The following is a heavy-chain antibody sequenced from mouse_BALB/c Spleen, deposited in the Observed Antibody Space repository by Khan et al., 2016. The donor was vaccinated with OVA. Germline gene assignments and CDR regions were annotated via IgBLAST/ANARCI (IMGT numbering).Heavy chain of an antibody. CDR2: IRYSGST. V-gene: IGHV3-2*02. Sequence: EVQLQESGPGLVKPSQSLSLTCTVTGYSITSDYAWNWIRQFPGNILEWMGYIRYSGSTSYNPSLKSRISITRETSKNPIFLQLNSVTTEDTATYYCARWGNSYFDYWGQGTTLPVSS. CDR3: ARWGNSYFDY. CDR1: GYSITSDYA. J-gene: IGHJ2*01.